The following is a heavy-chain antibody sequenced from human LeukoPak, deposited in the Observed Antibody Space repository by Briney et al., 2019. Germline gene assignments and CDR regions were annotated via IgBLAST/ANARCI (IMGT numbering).Heavy chain of an antibody. J-gene: IGHJ3*02. CDR3: ARVRYSGVGGRFDAFDI. CDR1: GFTFGECA. Sequence: GGSLRLSCTASGFTFGECAVSWFRRAPGKGLEWVGFIRSKPYGGTTESAASVKGRFSISRDDSESIAYLQMNSLKTEDTAVYYCARVRYSGVGGRFDAFDIWGQGTMVTVSS. V-gene: IGHV3-49*03. CDR2: IRSKPYGGTT. D-gene: IGHD1-26*01.